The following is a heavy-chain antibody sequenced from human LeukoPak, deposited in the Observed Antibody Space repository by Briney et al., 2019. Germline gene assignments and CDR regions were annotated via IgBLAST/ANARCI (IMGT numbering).Heavy chain of an antibody. D-gene: IGHD5-24*01. CDR1: GYSFTTYW. CDR2: IFPGDSGT. Sequence: GESLKISCKGSGYSFTTYWIGWVRQMPGKGLEWMGIIFPGDSGTIYSPSFQGQVTISADKSITASYLQWTSLKASDTAMYYCAKYGFEMATTPLGREFDFWGQGTLVTVSS. CDR3: AKYGFEMATTPLGREFDF. V-gene: IGHV5-51*01. J-gene: IGHJ4*02.